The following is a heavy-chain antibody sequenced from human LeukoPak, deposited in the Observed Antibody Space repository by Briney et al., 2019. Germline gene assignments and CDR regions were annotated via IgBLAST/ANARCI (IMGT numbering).Heavy chain of an antibody. CDR1: EFSFSSYW. J-gene: IGHJ4*02. Sequence: PGGSLRLSCAGSEFSFSSYWMHWDRQPPEKGLEWVFSIKSDGSATAYADSVKGRFSMSTDSAKYTASLHMNSLRVEDTAMYYCAMDINGDLFHVWGQGTPVTVSS. V-gene: IGHV3-74*01. D-gene: IGHD2-2*03. CDR2: IKSDGSAT. CDR3: AMDINGDLFHV.